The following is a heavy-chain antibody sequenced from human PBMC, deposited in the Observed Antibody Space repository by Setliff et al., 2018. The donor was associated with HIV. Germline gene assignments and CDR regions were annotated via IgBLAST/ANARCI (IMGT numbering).Heavy chain of an antibody. CDR3: AKRPAGSNTWYQFDN. CDR2: ISCHTIDV. CDR1: GFTFNRHA. D-gene: IGHD6-13*01. Sequence: GGSLRLSCAASGFTFNRHAMSWVRQAPGKGLEWLSVISCHTIDVYYADSVRGRFTISRDKSKNTLYLQLNSLSVEATAVYYCAKRPAGSNTWYQFDNWGQGTLVTVSS. V-gene: IGHV3-23*01. J-gene: IGHJ4*02.